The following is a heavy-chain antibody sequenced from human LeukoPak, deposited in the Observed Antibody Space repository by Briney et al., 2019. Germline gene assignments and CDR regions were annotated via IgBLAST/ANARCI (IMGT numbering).Heavy chain of an antibody. CDR3: ARPMGAAGTAYYGLNV. CDR1: GGSISRNY. D-gene: IGHD6-13*01. Sequence: SETLSLTCTVSGGSISRNYWSWIRQPPGKGLEWIGYIYYSGFTNSNPSLKSRVTISIATSKNQFSLRLSSVTAADTAIYYCARPMGAAGTAYYGLNVWGQGTAVVVSS. CDR2: IYYSGFT. J-gene: IGHJ6*02. V-gene: IGHV4-59*12.